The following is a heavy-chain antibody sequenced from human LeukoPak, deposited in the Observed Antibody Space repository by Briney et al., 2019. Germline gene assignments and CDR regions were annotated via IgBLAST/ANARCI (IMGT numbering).Heavy chain of an antibody. CDR2: ISPSGGST. CDR1: GYTFTSNY. V-gene: IGHV1-46*01. CDR3: ARDNSIHERGWWFDP. Sequence: ASVKVSCKAFGYTFTSNYMHWVRQAPGQGPEWMGVISPSGGSTTYAQKFQGRVTLTRDMSTTTDYMELSSLKSDDTAVYYCARDNSIHERGWWFDPWGQGTLVTVSS. D-gene: IGHD4-23*01. J-gene: IGHJ5*02.